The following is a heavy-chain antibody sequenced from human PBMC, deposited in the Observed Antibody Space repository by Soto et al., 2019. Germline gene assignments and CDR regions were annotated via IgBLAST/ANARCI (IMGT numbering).Heavy chain of an antibody. D-gene: IGHD2-15*01. Sequence: QVQLVESGGGVVQPGRSLRLSCAASGFTFSSYGMHWVRQAPGKGLEWVAVIWYDGSNKYYADSVKGRFTISRDNSKNTLYLQMNSLRAEDTAVYYCARGRIVVVVAATEYGMDVWGQGTTVTVSS. CDR3: ARGRIVVVVAATEYGMDV. V-gene: IGHV3-33*01. J-gene: IGHJ6*02. CDR2: IWYDGSNK. CDR1: GFTFSSYG.